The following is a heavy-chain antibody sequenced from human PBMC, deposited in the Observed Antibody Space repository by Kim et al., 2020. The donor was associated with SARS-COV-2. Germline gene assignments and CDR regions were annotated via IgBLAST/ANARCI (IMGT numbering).Heavy chain of an antibody. D-gene: IGHD2-2*01. CDR1: GGTFSRYT. CDR2: IIPIVGKT. J-gene: IGHJ4*02. CDR3: TTERQNYALEAYDFDY. Sequence: SVKVSCKASGGTFSRYTISWVRQAPGQGLEWMGGIIPIVGKTNYAQKFQGRVTITADEPTNTADMELSSLRSEDTALYYWTTERQNYALEAYDFDYWGQ. V-gene: IGHV1-69*13.